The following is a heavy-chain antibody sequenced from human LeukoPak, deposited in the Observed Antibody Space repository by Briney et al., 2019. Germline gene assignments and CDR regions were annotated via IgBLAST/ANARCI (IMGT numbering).Heavy chain of an antibody. J-gene: IGHJ6*02. CDR1: GGSISSYY. D-gene: IGHD5-18*01. Sequence: SETLSLTCTVSGGSISSYYWSWIRQPPGKGLEWIGYIYYSGSTNYNPSLKSRVTISVDTSKNQFSLKLSSVSAADTAVYYCARSFRLQGVPYYYYGMDVWGQGTTVTVSS. V-gene: IGHV4-59*01. CDR2: IYYSGST. CDR3: ARSFRLQGVPYYYYGMDV.